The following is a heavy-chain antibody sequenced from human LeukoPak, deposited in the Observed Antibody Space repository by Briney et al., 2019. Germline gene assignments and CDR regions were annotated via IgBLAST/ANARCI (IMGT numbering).Heavy chain of an antibody. CDR3: ARQFATASADTRGYFDF. V-gene: IGHV4-39*01. CDR1: GASISSSNDY. Sequence: PSETLSLTCSVSGASISSSNDYWGWIRQAPGKGLEWIGSITYDGSAHYNPSLMSRATILVDTSKNQFSLKLSSVTAADAAMYYCARQFATASADTRGYFDFWGQGTVVTVSP. D-gene: IGHD2-2*01. CDR2: ITYDGSA. J-gene: IGHJ4*02.